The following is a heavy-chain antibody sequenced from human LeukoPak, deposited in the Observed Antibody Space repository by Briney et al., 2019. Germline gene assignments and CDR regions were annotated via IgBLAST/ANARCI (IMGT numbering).Heavy chain of an antibody. CDR2: ISSSSSYI. V-gene: IGHV3-21*01. Sequence: GGSLRLSCAASGFTFSSYSMNWVRQAPGKGLEWVSSISSSSSYIYYADSVKGRFTISRDNAKNSLYLQMNSLGAEDTAVYYCARDFVGATEGYWGQGTLVTVSS. D-gene: IGHD1-26*01. CDR3: ARDFVGATEGY. J-gene: IGHJ4*02. CDR1: GFTFSSYS.